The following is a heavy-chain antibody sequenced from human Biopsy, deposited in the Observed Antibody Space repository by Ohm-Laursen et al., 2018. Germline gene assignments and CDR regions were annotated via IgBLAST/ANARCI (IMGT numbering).Heavy chain of an antibody. D-gene: IGHD2-2*01. V-gene: IGHV1-69*11. J-gene: IGHJ4*02. Sequence: SSVKVSCNSPTGTFNSYGIIWVRQAPGQGLEWMGRIIPILRTTAYAQTFLGRVTITADSPTSTVDMELTSLTSDDTAVYFCAREAIGYQLPCDDWGQGILVTVSS. CDR2: IIPILRTT. CDR1: TGTFNSYG. CDR3: AREAIGYQLPCDD.